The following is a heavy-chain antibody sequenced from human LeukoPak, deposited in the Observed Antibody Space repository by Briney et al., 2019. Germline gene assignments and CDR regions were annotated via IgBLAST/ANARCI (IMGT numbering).Heavy chain of an antibody. D-gene: IGHD1-26*01. Sequence: ASVKVSCKASGYTFTSYGISWVRQAPGQGLEWMGWISAYNGNTNCRQKLQGRVTMTTDTSTSTAYIEVRSLASDDTAVYYCAREGGVGDAYDYWGQGTLVTVSS. CDR3: AREGGVGDAYDY. CDR2: ISAYNGNT. J-gene: IGHJ4*02. CDR1: GYTFTSYG. V-gene: IGHV1-18*01.